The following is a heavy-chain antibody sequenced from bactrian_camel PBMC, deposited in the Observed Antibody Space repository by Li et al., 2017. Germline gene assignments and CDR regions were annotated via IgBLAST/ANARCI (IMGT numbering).Heavy chain of an antibody. D-gene: IGHD4*01. CDR1: AYAYSDSC. J-gene: IGHJ4*01. CDR3: AAGSTTPKCDYDVSRPAY. V-gene: IGHV3S26*01. CDR2: TSPNNNRP. Sequence: HVQLVESGGGSVQAGGSLRLSCEASAYAYSDSCMGWFRQAPGKAREVVVTTSPNNNRPSYRESVQGRFTLIRDNAKDILYLQMNDLKPEDTAMYYCAAGSTTPKCDYDVSRPAYWGQGTQVTVS.